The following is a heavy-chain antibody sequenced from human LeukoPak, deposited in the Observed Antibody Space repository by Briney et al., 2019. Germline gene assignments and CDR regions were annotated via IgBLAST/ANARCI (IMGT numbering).Heavy chain of an antibody. CDR3: AKAVSWVAAFDS. D-gene: IGHD2-15*01. V-gene: IGHV3-9*01. CDR1: GFTFSSYS. Sequence: PGGSLRLSCAASGFTFSSYSMNWVRQAPGKGLEWVSGINWNSGSIGYADSVKGRFTISRDNAKNSLYLQMNSLRVEDTALYYCAKAVSWVAAFDSWGQGTLVAVSS. CDR2: INWNSGSI. J-gene: IGHJ4*02.